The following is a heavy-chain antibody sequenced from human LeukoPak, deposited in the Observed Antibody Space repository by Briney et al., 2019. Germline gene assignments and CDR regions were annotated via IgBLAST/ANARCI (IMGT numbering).Heavy chain of an antibody. J-gene: IGHJ6*03. CDR2: IYYSGST. CDR1: GGSISSSSYY. V-gene: IGHV4-39*01. Sequence: SETLSLTCTVSGGSISSSSYYWGWIRQPPGKGLEWIGSIYYSGSTYYNPSLKSRVTISVDTPKNQFSLKLSSVTAADTAVYYCARHPMVRGYYYMDVWGKGTTVTISS. CDR3: ARHPMVRGYYYMDV. D-gene: IGHD3-10*01.